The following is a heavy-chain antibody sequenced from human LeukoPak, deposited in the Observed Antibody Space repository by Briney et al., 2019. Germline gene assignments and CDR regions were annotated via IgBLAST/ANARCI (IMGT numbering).Heavy chain of an antibody. D-gene: IGHD4-17*01. V-gene: IGHV3-23*01. J-gene: IGHJ4*02. CDR1: GFTFSNYG. CDR2: MNGSAGDT. Sequence: GGSLRLSCAASGFTFSNYGMSRVRQAPGKGLEWVSAMNGSAGDTYYADAVMGRFTIYRDNPNNTLYLQMNSLRAEDTAVYYCAKEGFYGDFEYYFDSWGQGALVTVSS. CDR3: AKEGFYGDFEYYFDS.